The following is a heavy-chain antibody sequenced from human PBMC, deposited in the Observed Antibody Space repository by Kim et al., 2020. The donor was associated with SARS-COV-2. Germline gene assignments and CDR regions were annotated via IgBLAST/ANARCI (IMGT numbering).Heavy chain of an antibody. CDR3: AMMGSGYDRLEIDY. J-gene: IGHJ4*02. CDR1: GFTFSSYS. V-gene: IGHV3-21*01. Sequence: GGSLRLSCAASGFTFSSYSMNWVRQAPGKGLEWVSSISSSSSYIYYADSVKGRFTISRDNAKNSLYLQMNSLRAEDTAVHYCAMMGSGYDRLEIDYWGQGTLVTVSS. CDR2: ISSSSSYI. D-gene: IGHD5-12*01.